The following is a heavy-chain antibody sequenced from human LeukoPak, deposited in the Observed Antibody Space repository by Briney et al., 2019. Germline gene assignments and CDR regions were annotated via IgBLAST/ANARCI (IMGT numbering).Heavy chain of an antibody. D-gene: IGHD3-22*01. J-gene: IGHJ4*02. CDR3: AKDPRYYDSSGSPAYDWDGY. V-gene: IGHV3-23*01. Sequence: GGSLRLSCAASGFTFSSYAMSLVRQAPGKGLGWVSAISGSCGSTYYADSVKGRFTISRDNSKNTLYLQMNSLRAEDTAVYYCAKDPRYYDSSGSPAYDWDGYWGQGTLVTVSS. CDR2: ISGSCGST. CDR1: GFTFSSYA.